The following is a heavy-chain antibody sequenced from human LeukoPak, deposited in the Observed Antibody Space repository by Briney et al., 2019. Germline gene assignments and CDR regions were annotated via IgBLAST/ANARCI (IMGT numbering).Heavy chain of an antibody. D-gene: IGHD5-24*01. CDR3: AKALEMATIWAFFDY. CDR1: GFTFSSYA. CDR2: ISGSGGST. J-gene: IGHJ4*02. V-gene: IGHV3-23*01. Sequence: GGSLRLSCAASGFTFSSYAMSWVRQAPGKGLEWVSAISGSGGSTYYADSVKGRFTISRDNSKNTLYLQMNSLRAEDTAVYNCAKALEMATIWAFFDYWAREPWSPSPQ.